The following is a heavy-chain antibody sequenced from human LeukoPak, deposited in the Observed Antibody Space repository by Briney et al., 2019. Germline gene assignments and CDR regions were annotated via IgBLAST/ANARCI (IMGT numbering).Heavy chain of an antibody. D-gene: IGHD6-13*01. CDR2: IYYSGST. CDR3: ARLSSSWPNYFDY. CDR1: GGSISSGDYY. Sequence: PSETLSLTCTVSGGSISSGDYYWSWIRQPPGKGREWIGYIYYSGSTYYNPSLKSRVTISVDTSKNQFSLKLSSVTAADTAVYYCARLSSSWPNYFDYWGQGTLVTVSS. J-gene: IGHJ4*02. V-gene: IGHV4-30-4*01.